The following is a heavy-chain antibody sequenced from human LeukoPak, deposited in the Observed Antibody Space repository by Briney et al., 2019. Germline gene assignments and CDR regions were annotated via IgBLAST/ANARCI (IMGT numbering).Heavy chain of an antibody. CDR3: ARNILRWFDP. CDR1: GFTFSDYY. CDR2: ISSSSSYT. V-gene: IGHV3-11*03. J-gene: IGHJ5*02. Sequence: GGSLRLSLAASGFTFSDYYMSWIRQAPGQGLEWVSYISSSSSYTNYADSVKGRFTISRDNAKNSLYLQMNSLRAEDTAVYYCARNILRWFDPWGQGTLVTVSS.